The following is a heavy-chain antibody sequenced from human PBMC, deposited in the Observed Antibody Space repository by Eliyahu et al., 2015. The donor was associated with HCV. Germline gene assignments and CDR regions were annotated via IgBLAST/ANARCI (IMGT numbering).Heavy chain of an antibody. CDR3: ASAIRGGATDY. CDR2: IHPGDSDT. V-gene: IGHV5-51*03. J-gene: IGHJ4*02. D-gene: IGHD2-21*01. CDR1: EYSFTGYW. Sequence: EAQLVQSGAEVKKPGESLKISCKGSEYSFTGYWIAWVRQMPGKGPGGVGVIHPGDSDTRYSPSFQGQVTISVDKSIRTAYLQWSSLKASDTAIYYCASAIRGGATDYWGQGTLVTVSS.